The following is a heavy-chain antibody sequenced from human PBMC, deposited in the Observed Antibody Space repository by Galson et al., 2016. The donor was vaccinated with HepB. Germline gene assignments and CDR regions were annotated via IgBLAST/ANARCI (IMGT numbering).Heavy chain of an antibody. CDR1: GDSISNSDW. CDR3: ARARKNNAAWSFAS. V-gene: IGHV4-4*02. J-gene: IGHJ4*02. Sequence: SLTCTVSGDSISNSDWWNWVRQSPEKGLQWIGEVFHSGGTNYNPSLESRVTISVDKSRNQFSLNLNSVIAADTAVYYCARARKNNAAWSFASWGQGILVTVSS. D-gene: IGHD1-14*01. CDR2: VFHSGGT.